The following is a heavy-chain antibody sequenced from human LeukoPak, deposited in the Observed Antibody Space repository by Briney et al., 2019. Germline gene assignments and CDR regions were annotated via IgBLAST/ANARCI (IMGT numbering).Heavy chain of an antibody. D-gene: IGHD2/OR15-2a*01. V-gene: IGHV3-74*01. CDR1: SFTFNNYW. Sequence: GGSLRLSCAAASFTFNNYWMHWVRQGPGKGLGWVSRINSDGRSTSYADSVKGRFTISRDNAKKTLYLRMNSLRADDTAVYYGAGQYFGFDYWGQGTLVTVSS. CDR3: AGQYFGFDY. J-gene: IGHJ4*02. CDR2: INSDGRST.